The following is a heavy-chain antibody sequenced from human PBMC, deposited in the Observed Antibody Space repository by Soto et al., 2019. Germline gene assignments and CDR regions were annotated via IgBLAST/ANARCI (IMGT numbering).Heavy chain of an antibody. Sequence: QVQLQESGPGLVKPSQTLSLTCTVSGGSISSGGYYWSWIRQHPGKGLEWIGYIYYSGSTYYNPSLQSRVTISVDTSKNQFSLKLSSVTAADTAVYYCARLESLENWFDPWGQGTLVTVSS. V-gene: IGHV4-31*03. J-gene: IGHJ5*02. CDR1: GGSISSGGYY. CDR3: ARLESLENWFDP. CDR2: IYYSGST.